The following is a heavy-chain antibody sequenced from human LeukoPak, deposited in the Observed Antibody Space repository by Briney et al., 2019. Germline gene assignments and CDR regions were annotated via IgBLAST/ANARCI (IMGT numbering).Heavy chain of an antibody. Sequence: GASVKVSCKASGYTFTGYYMHWVRQAPGQGLEWMGRINPNSGGTNYAQKFQGRVTMTRDTSISTAYMELSRLRSDDTAVSYCARESGYSSGWLDYWGQGTLVTVSS. CDR1: GYTFTGYY. CDR2: INPNSGGT. D-gene: IGHD6-19*01. J-gene: IGHJ4*02. CDR3: ARESGYSSGWLDY. V-gene: IGHV1-2*06.